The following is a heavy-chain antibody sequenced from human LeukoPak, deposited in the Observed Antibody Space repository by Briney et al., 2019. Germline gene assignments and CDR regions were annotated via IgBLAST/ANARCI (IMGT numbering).Heavy chain of an antibody. J-gene: IGHJ4*02. Sequence: GGSLRLSCAASGFSVSGNWMHWVRQAPGKGLVWVSRINSDGSSTNYADSVRGRFTISRDNAKNTVYLQVNSLRVEDTAVYYCARGSGAYGDFDYWGQGTLVTVSS. D-gene: IGHD6-19*01. V-gene: IGHV3-74*01. CDR1: GFSVSGNW. CDR3: ARGSGAYGDFDY. CDR2: INSDGSST.